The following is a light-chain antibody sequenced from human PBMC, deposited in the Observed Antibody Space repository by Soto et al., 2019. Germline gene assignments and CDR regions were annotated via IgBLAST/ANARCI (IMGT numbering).Light chain of an antibody. CDR1: QGVSNN. CDR3: QQYNQWPPEYT. CDR2: GAS. J-gene: IGKJ2*01. Sequence: EIVMTQSPATLSVSPGERATLSCRASQGVSNNLAWYQHKLGQAPRLLIYGASTRASGVPARFSGIGSGTDFTLTITSLQSEDFAIYYCQQYNQWPPEYTFGQGTKLQIK. V-gene: IGKV3-15*01.